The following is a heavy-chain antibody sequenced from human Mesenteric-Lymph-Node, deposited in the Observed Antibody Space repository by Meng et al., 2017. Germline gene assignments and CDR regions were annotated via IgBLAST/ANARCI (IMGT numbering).Heavy chain of an antibody. CDR2: IKEDGSEK. V-gene: IGHV3-7*01. CDR1: GFTFSKYW. J-gene: IGHJ4*02. CDR3: ATDRNSLDWALYRHDH. Sequence: GGSLRLSCAASGFTFSKYWMTWVRRAPGKGLEWVANIKEDGSEKYYVDSVKGRFTISRDNAKNSLYLQMNSLRAEDTAVYYCATDRNSLDWALYRHDHWGQGTLVTVSS. D-gene: IGHD3/OR15-3a*01.